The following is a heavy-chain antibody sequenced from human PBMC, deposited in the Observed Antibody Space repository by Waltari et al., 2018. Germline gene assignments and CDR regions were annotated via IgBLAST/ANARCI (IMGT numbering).Heavy chain of an antibody. J-gene: IGHJ4*02. CDR1: GFTFDDYT. V-gene: IGHV3-43*01. D-gene: IGHD3-22*01. CDR2: FSWDGGRT. CDR3: AKDLYESSGPDY. Sequence: EVQLVESGGVVVQPGGSLRLSCAASGFTFDDYTMHWVRQAPGKGLVWVLIFSWDGGRTYYADSVKGRFTISRDNSKNSLYLQMNSLRTEDTALYYCAKDLYESSGPDYWGQGTLVTVSS.